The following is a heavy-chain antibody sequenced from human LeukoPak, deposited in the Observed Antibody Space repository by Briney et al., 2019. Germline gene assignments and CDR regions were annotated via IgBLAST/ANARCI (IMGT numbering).Heavy chain of an antibody. V-gene: IGHV3-7*05. CDR2: IKQDGSEK. CDR3: ARITDYYGMDV. CDR1: GFTFSSYW. Sequence: GGSLRLSCAASGFTFSSYWMSWVRQAPGKGLEWVANIKQDGSEKYYVASVKGRFTISRDNAKNSLYMQMNSLRAEDTAVYYCARITDYYGMDVWGQGTTVTVSS. D-gene: IGHD3-10*01. J-gene: IGHJ6*02.